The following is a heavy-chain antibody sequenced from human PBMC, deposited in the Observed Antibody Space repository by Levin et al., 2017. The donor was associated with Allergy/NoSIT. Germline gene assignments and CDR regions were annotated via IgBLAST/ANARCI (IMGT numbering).Heavy chain of an antibody. V-gene: IGHV3-23*01. CDR3: AKEMHMWLKHTLCDD. D-gene: IGHD6-19*01. CDR1: GFSFSSYA. CDR2: ISGPGGIT. Sequence: GESLKISCAASGFSFSSYAMNWVRQAPGKGLEWVSTISGPGGITHYADSVKGRFTISRDNSNNTLFLQMNSLRAEDTAIYYCAKEMHMWLKHTLCDDWGLGILVSGSS. J-gene: IGHJ4*02.